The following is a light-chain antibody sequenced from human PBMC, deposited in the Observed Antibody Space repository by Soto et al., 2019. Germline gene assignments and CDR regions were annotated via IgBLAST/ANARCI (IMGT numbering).Light chain of an antibody. CDR3: QQHGSSPGT. J-gene: IGKJ2*01. V-gene: IGKV3-20*01. Sequence: EIVLTQSPGTLSLSPGERATLSCRASQSVSSSYLAWYQQKPGQAPRLLIYSASSRATGIPDRFSGSGSGTDFTLTISRLEPEDFSVYYCQQHGSSPGTFGQGTKLEIK. CDR2: SAS. CDR1: QSVSSSY.